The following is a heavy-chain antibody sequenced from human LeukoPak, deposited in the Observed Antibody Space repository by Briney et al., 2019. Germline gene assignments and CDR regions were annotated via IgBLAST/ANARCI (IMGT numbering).Heavy chain of an antibody. CDR2: IDWDDDK. V-gene: IGHV2-70*11. CDR1: GFSLSTSGMC. Sequence: SGPALVKPTQTLTLTCTFSGFSLSTSGMCVSWIRQPPGKALEWLARIDWDDDKYYSTSLKTRLNISKDTSKNQMVLTMTNMDPVDTATYYCARTGDYSRHFDSWGQGTLVTVSS. CDR3: ARTGDYSRHFDS. J-gene: IGHJ4*02. D-gene: IGHD2-21*01.